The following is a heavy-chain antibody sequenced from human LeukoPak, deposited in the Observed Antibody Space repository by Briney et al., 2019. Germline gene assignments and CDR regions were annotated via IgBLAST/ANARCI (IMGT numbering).Heavy chain of an antibody. V-gene: IGHV3-7*01. CDR2: IKQDASAK. CDR1: GFTFSGYW. J-gene: IGHJ4*02. D-gene: IGHD6-6*01. Sequence: GSLRLSCVASGFTFSGYWMTWVRQAPGNGLECVANIKQDASAKYYVDSVKGRFTISRDNAKNSLHLQMNSLRAEDTAVYYCAPYSSSQGSLDYWGQGTLVTVSS. CDR3: APYSSSQGSLDY.